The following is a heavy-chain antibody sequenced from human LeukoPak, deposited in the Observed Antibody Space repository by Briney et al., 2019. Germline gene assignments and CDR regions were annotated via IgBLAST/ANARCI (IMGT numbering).Heavy chain of an antibody. V-gene: IGHV3-21*01. D-gene: IGHD1-26*01. CDR3: ARAFSGSYSD. J-gene: IGHJ4*02. Sequence: GGSLRLSCAASGFTFSSYSMNWVRQAPGKGLEWVSSISSSSSYIYYVDSVKGRFTISRDNAKNSLYLQMDSLRAEDTAVYYCARAFSGSYSDWGQGTLVTVSS. CDR1: GFTFSSYS. CDR2: ISSSSSYI.